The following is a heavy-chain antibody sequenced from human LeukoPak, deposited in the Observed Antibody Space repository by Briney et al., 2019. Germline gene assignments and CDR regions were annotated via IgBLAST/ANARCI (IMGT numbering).Heavy chain of an antibody. D-gene: IGHD3-22*01. CDR2: IKEDGSDK. Sequence: PGGSLRLSCAASGFTFSSYAMSWVRRAPGKGLEWVANIKEDGSDKYYVDSLKGRLTISRDNAKNSLYLQMNSLRAEDTAVYYCARGYDSSGYYFDHWGQGTLVTVSS. CDR1: GFTFSSYA. J-gene: IGHJ4*02. CDR3: ARGYDSSGYYFDH. V-gene: IGHV3-7*01.